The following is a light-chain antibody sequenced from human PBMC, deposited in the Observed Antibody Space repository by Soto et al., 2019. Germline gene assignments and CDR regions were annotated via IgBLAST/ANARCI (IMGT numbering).Light chain of an antibody. CDR3: GTWDSSLSAVV. CDR2: DNN. J-gene: IGLJ2*01. V-gene: IGLV1-51*01. Sequence: QSVLTQPPSVSAAPGQMITISCSGSSSNIGNNFVSWYQHLPGTAPKLLICDNNKRPSGIPDRFSGSKSGTSATLGITGLQTGDEADYYCGTWDSSLSAVVFGGGTKLTVL. CDR1: SSNIGNNF.